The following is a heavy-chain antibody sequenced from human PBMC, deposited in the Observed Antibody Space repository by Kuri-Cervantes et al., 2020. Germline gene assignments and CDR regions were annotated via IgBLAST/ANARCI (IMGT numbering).Heavy chain of an antibody. D-gene: IGHD3-3*01. CDR2: IYSDGST. J-gene: IGHJ4*02. V-gene: IGHV3-53*01. CDR1: GVTVSSNY. Sequence: ETLSLTCAASGVTVSSNYMSWVRQAPGEGLEWVLMIYSDGSTYYTDSVKGRFTISRDNSKNTLFLQMNSLRAEDTAVYYCARWSGTYYDYWGQGTLVTVSS. CDR3: ARWSGTYYDY.